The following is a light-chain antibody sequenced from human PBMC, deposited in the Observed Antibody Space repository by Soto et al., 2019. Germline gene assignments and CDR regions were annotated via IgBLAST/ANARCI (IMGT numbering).Light chain of an antibody. CDR3: QQRSNWPLT. V-gene: IGKV3-11*01. CDR1: QSVSNY. Sequence: EIVLTQSPATLSLSPGEGATLSCRASQSVSNYLAWYQQKPGQAPRLLIFDASKRATGIPARFSGSGSGTDFTLTISSLEPEDFAGYYCQQRSNWPLTFGGGTKVEIK. J-gene: IGKJ4*01. CDR2: DAS.